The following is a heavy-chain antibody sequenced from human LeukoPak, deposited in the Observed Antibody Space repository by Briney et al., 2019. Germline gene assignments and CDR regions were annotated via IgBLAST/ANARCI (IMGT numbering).Heavy chain of an antibody. CDR1: GYSISSGYY. V-gene: IGHV4-61*01. J-gene: IGHJ6*03. Sequence: SETLSLTCTVSGYSISSGYYWSWIRQPPGKGLEWIGYIYYSGSTNYNPSLKSRVTISVDTSKNQFSLKLSSVTAADTAVYYCARTITMTPTYYYYMDVWGKGTTVTVSS. CDR2: IYYSGST. D-gene: IGHD3-22*01. CDR3: ARTITMTPTYYYYMDV.